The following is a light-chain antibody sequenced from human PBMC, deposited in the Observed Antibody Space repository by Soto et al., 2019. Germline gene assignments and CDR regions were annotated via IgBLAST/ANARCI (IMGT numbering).Light chain of an antibody. J-gene: IGKJ5*01. Sequence: EIVLTQSPGTLSLSPGERATLSCRASQSFSSTYLAWYQQKPGQAPRLLIYGASSRATGIPDRFSGSGSGTDFTLTISRLEPEDFAVYYCQQYADSFAFGQGTRLEIK. CDR1: QSFSSTY. CDR3: QQYADSFA. V-gene: IGKV3-20*01. CDR2: GAS.